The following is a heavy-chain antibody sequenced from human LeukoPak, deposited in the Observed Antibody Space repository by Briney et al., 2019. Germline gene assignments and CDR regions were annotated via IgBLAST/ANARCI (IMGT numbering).Heavy chain of an antibody. CDR1: GYTFTSYG. CDR3: ARDTAGNYFDY. Sequence: ASVKVSGKASGYTFTSYGISWVRPAPGQGLEWMGWISADNGNKNYAQKLQGRVTMTTDTSTSTAYIELRSLRSDDTAVYYCARDTAGNYFDYWGQGALVTVSS. CDR2: ISADNGNK. J-gene: IGHJ4*02. D-gene: IGHD5-18*01. V-gene: IGHV1-18*01.